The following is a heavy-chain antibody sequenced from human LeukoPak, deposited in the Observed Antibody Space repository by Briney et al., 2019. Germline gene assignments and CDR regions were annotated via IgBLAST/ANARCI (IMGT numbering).Heavy chain of an antibody. V-gene: IGHV3-11*01. J-gene: IGHJ4*02. CDR3: ARVGCSGASCYDFDY. CDR2: ISSSGSTI. D-gene: IGHD2-15*01. CDR1: GFTFSDYY. Sequence: GGSLRLSCAASGFTFSDYYMSWNRQAPGKGLEWVSYISSSGSTIYYADSVKGRFTISRDNAKNSLYLQMNSLKTEDTAVYYCARVGCSGASCYDFDYWGQGTLVTVSS.